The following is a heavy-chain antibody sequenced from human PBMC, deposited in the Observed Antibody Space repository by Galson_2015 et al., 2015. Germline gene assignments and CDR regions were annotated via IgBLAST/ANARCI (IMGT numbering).Heavy chain of an antibody. CDR1: GYTFTGYY. J-gene: IGHJ6*02. D-gene: IGHD5-18*01. CDR3: AGAFRYSYGYYYGMDV. V-gene: IGHV1-2*04. CDR2: INPNSGGT. Sequence: SVKVSCKASGYTFTGYYMHWVRQAPGQGLEWMGWINPNSGGTNYAQKFQGWVTMTRDTSISTAYMELSRLRSDDTAVYYCAGAFRYSYGYYYGMDVWGQGTTVTVSS.